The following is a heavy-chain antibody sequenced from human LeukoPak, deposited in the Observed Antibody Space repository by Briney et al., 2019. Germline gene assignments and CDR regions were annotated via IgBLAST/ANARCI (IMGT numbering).Heavy chain of an antibody. Sequence: GGSLRLSCAASGFTFSSYEMNWVRQAPGKGLEWVSYISSSGSTIYYADSVKGRFTISRDNAKNSLYLQMNSLRAGDTAVYYCARDRSQGWDNSGYYPDALIMWGQGTLVSVSS. CDR3: ARDRSQGWDNSGYYPDALIM. D-gene: IGHD3-22*01. CDR1: GFTFSSYE. CDR2: ISSSGSTI. J-gene: IGHJ3*02. V-gene: IGHV3-48*03.